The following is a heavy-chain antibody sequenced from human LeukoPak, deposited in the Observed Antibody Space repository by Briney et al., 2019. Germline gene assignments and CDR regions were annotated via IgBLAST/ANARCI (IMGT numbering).Heavy chain of an antibody. V-gene: IGHV3-48*04. J-gene: IGHJ4*02. Sequence: GALELSFAASGFPFSNYGMDWGRPAPGKGVEGGSYISSSSSTIYYADSVKGRFTISRDNAKNTLYLQMNSLGAEDTAVYYCATTYYNDRSGYAGYWGQGTLVTVSS. CDR2: ISSSSSTI. D-gene: IGHD3-22*01. CDR1: GFPFSNYG. CDR3: ATTYYNDRSGYAGY.